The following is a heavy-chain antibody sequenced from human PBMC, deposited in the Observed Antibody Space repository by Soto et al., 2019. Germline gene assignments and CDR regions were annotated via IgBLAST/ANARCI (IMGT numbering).Heavy chain of an antibody. V-gene: IGHV1-2*02. D-gene: IGHD6-6*01. CDR1: GYTFTCYY. CDR3: ARHSSSSWGHY. J-gene: IGHJ4*02. Sequence: SVEVSFRAAGYTFTCYYIHWVRQAPGQGLEWMGWINPNSGGTNYAQKFQGRVTMTRDTSISTAYMELSRLRSDDTAVYYCARHSSSSWGHYWGQGTLVTVSS. CDR2: INPNSGGT.